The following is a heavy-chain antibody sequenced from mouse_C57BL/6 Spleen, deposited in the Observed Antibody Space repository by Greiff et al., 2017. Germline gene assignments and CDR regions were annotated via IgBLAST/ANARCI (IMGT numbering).Heavy chain of an antibody. J-gene: IGHJ4*01. D-gene: IGHD1-1*01. CDR1: GYTFTSYW. CDR2: INPSNGGT. Sequence: QVQLKESGTELVKPGASVKLSCKASGYTFTSYWMHWVKQRPGQGLEWIGNINPSNGGTNYNEKFKSKATLTVDKSSSTAYMQLSSLTSEDSAVYYCASPNYYGSSYDAMDYWGQGTSVTVSS. V-gene: IGHV1-53*01. CDR3: ASPNYYGSSYDAMDY.